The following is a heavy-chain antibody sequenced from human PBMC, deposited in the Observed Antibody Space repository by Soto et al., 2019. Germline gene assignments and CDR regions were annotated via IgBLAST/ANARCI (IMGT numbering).Heavy chain of an antibody. D-gene: IGHD6-19*01. J-gene: IGHJ4*02. CDR3: AKDPPAHSSGWSYYFDY. V-gene: IGHV3-33*06. CDR2: IWHDGSFK. CDR1: GFTFRNYG. Sequence: GGSLRLSCAASGFTFRNYGMHWVRQAPGKGLEWVASIWHDGSFKYEADSVKGRFTISRDNSKNTLYLQMNSLRAEDTAVYYCAKDPPAHSSGWSYYFDYWGQGTLVTVSS.